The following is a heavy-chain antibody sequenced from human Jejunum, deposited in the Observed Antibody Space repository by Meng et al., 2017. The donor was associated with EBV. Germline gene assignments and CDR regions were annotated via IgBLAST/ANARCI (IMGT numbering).Heavy chain of an antibody. CDR1: GYIFTDYY. Sequence: QVQLVQSGVEVKKPGASVKVSCKASGYIFTDYYTHWVRQAPGQGLEWVGRMNSNSGSTNYAQKFQGRVTMTRDTSISTAYMDLSGLRSDDTAVYYCARATLSGYHDRFFNYWGQGTLVTVSS. CDR2: MNSNSGST. D-gene: IGHD3-9*01. CDR3: ARATLSGYHDRFFNY. J-gene: IGHJ4*02. V-gene: IGHV1-2*06.